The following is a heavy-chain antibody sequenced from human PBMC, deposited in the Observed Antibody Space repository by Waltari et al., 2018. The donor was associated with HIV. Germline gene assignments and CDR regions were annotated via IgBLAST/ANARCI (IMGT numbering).Heavy chain of an antibody. CDR3: ALNYYDSSGYYPRGAFDI. CDR1: GFTFSSYA. J-gene: IGHJ3*02. V-gene: IGHV3-64*01. CDR2: ISSNGGST. Sequence: EVQLVESGGGLVQPGGSLSLSCAASGFTFSSYAMHWVRQAPGKGLEYVSAISSNGGSTYYANSVKGRFTISRDNSKNTLYLQMGSLRAEDMAVYYCALNYYDSSGYYPRGAFDIWGQGTMVTVSS. D-gene: IGHD3-22*01.